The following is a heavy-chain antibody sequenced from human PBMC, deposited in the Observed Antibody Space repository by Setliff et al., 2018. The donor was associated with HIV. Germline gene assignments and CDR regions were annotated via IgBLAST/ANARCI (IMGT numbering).Heavy chain of an antibody. D-gene: IGHD3-3*01. J-gene: IGHJ3*02. CDR3: ARSKTFYDFWGGYYTHGAFKI. V-gene: IGHV4-39*01. Sequence: SETLSLTCTVSGGSFTSRSYYWGWIRQPPGKGLEWIGSIFFSGITYHNPSLKSRVTISVDTSKNQFSLNLTSVTAADTAVYYCARSKTFYDFWGGYYTHGAFKIWGLGTMVTVSS. CDR2: IFFSGIT. CDR1: GGSFTSRSYY.